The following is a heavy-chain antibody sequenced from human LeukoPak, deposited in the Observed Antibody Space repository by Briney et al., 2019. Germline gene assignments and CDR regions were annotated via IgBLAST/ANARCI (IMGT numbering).Heavy chain of an antibody. CDR1: GFTFSSYG. CDR2: ISYDGSNK. J-gene: IGHJ4*02. V-gene: IGHV3-30*18. D-gene: IGHD3-3*01. Sequence: GGSLRLSCAASGFTFSSYGMHWVRQAPDKGLEWVAVISYDGSNKYYADSVKGRFTISRDNSKNTLYLQMNSLRAEDTAVYYCAKVSDFWSGYGRALPIDYWGQGTLVTVSS. CDR3: AKVSDFWSGYGRALPIDY.